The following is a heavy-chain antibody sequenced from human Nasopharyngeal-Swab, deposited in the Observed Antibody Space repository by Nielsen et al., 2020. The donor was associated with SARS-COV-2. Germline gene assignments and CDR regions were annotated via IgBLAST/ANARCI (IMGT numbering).Heavy chain of an antibody. D-gene: IGHD3-22*01. V-gene: IGHV3-30-3*01. J-gene: IGHJ4*02. Sequence: VRQMPGKGLEWVAVISYDGSNKYYADSVKGRFTTSRDNSKNTLYLQMNSLRAEDTAVYYCARGEVYYYDSSGYLNYFDYWGQGTLVTVSS. CDR2: ISYDGSNK. CDR3: ARGEVYYYDSSGYLNYFDY.